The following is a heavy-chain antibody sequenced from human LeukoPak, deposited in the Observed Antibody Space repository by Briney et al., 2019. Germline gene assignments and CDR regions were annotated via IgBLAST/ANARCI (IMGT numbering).Heavy chain of an antibody. Sequence: PSQTLSLTCTVSGGSISSGDYYWSWIRQPPGKGLEWIGYIYYSGSTYYNPSLKSRVTISVDTSKNQFSLKLSSVTAADTAVYYCARDYGGYEDYYGMDVWGQGTTVTVSS. D-gene: IGHD4-17*01. V-gene: IGHV4-30-4*01. CDR2: IYYSGST. CDR1: GGSISSGDYY. CDR3: ARDYGGYEDYYGMDV. J-gene: IGHJ6*02.